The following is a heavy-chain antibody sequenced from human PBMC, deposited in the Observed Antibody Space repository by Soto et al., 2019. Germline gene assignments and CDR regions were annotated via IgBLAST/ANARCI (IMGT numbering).Heavy chain of an antibody. CDR1: GFIVSSNY. V-gene: IGHV3-53*01. J-gene: IGHJ4*02. CDR3: ARARSTVAGLCDY. Sequence: EVQLVESGGGLIQPGGSLRLSCEASGFIVSSNYLTWVRQAPGKGLEWVSAIYSDGSTYYADSVKGRFTISRDNSKNTLYLQMNSLRAEDTAVYYCARARSTVAGLCDYWGQGTLVTVSS. CDR2: IYSDGST. D-gene: IGHD6-19*01.